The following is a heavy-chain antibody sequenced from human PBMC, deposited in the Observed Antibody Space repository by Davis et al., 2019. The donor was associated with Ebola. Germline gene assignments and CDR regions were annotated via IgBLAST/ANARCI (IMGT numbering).Heavy chain of an antibody. V-gene: IGHV3-11*01. CDR2: ISSSGSTI. D-gene: IGHD6-13*01. CDR1: GFTFSDYY. Sequence: PGGSLRLSCAASGFTFSDYYMSWIRQAPGKGLEWVSYISSSGSTIYYADSVKGRFTISRDNAKKSMYLQMNSLRAEDTAVYYCARGLKYYSRGDYGMDVWGQGTTVTVSS. J-gene: IGHJ6*02. CDR3: ARGLKYYSRGDYGMDV.